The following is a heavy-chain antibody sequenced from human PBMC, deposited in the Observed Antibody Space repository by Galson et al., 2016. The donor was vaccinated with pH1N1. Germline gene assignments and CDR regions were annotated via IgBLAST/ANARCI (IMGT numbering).Heavy chain of an antibody. Sequence: SVKVSCKASGDIFISYALNWVRQAPGQGPEWMGRIIPMFGTVNYAPKFQGRVTISAGESTTTAYMEMSSLRSDDTAVYSCARGAYYYDSTDVHAFDIWGQGTMVTVSS. V-gene: IGHV1-69*13. CDR2: IIPMFGTV. CDR3: ARGAYYYDSTDVHAFDI. CDR1: GDIFISYA. J-gene: IGHJ3*02. D-gene: IGHD3-22*01.